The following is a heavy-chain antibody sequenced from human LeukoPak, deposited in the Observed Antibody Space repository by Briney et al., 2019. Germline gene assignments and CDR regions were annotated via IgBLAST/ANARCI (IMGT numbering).Heavy chain of an antibody. V-gene: IGHV4-39*01. CDR1: GGSISSSSYY. CDR3: ARLKNYYYYYMDV. Sequence: SETLSLTCTVSGGSISSSSYYWGWIRQPPGKGLEGIGSIYYSGSTYYNPSLKSRVTISVDTSKNQFSLKLSSVTAADTAVYYCARLKNYYYYYMDVWGKGTTVTVSS. J-gene: IGHJ6*03. CDR2: IYYSGST.